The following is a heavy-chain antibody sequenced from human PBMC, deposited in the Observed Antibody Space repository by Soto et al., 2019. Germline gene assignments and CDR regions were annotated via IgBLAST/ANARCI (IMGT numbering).Heavy chain of an antibody. CDR3: ARASRASYYDFWSAQFGGFDP. Sequence: GGSLRLSCAASGFTFSSYDMHWVRQATGKGLEWVSAIGTAGDTYYPGSVKGRFTTSRENAKNPLYLQMNSLRAGDTAVYYCARASRASYYDFWSAQFGGFDPWGQGTLVTVSS. V-gene: IGHV3-13*01. CDR2: IGTAGDT. J-gene: IGHJ5*02. D-gene: IGHD3-3*01. CDR1: GFTFSSYD.